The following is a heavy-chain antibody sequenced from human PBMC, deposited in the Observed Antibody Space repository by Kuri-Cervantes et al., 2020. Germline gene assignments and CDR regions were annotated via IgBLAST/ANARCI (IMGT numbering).Heavy chain of an antibody. CDR3: ARGPAAAGIDI. D-gene: IGHD6-13*01. Sequence: ASVKVSCKASGYTFTSYGISWVRQASGQGLEWMGWISAYNGDTNYAQKLQGSVTMTTDTSTSTAYMELRSLRSDDTAVYYCARGPAAAGIDIWGQGTMVTVSS. V-gene: IGHV1-18*01. CDR2: ISAYNGDT. J-gene: IGHJ3*02. CDR1: GYTFTSYG.